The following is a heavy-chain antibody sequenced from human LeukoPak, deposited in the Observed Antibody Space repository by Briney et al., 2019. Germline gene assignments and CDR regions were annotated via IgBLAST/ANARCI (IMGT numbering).Heavy chain of an antibody. CDR2: INPNSGGT. J-gene: IGHJ4*02. CDR1: GHTFIGYN. D-gene: IGHD2-2*01. CDR3: ARVVSTKYQLLRY. V-gene: IGHV1-2*02. Sequence: ASVKVSCKASGHTFIGYNMHWVRQAPGQGLEWMGWINPNSGGTNYAQKFQGRVTMTRDTSISTAYMELSRLKSDDTAVYYCARVVSTKYQLLRYWGQGTLVTVSS.